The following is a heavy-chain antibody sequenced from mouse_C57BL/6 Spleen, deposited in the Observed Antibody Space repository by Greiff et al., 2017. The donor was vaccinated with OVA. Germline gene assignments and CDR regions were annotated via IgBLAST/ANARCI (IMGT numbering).Heavy chain of an antibody. Sequence: VQLQQSGPELVKPGASVKMSCKASGYTFTDYNMHWVKQSHGKSLEWIGYINPNNGGTSYNQKFKGKATLTVNKSSSTAYMELRSLTSEDSAVYYCARNSLIYYGPYWYFDVWGTGTTVTVSS. D-gene: IGHD2-1*01. V-gene: IGHV1-22*01. J-gene: IGHJ1*03. CDR1: GYTFTDYN. CDR3: ARNSLIYYGPYWYFDV. CDR2: INPNNGGT.